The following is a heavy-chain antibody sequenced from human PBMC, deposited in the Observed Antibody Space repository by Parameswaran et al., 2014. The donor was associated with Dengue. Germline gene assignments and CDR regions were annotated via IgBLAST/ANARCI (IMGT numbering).Heavy chain of an antibody. Sequence: ASETLSLTCTVSGGSISSSSYYWGWIRQPPGKGLEWIGSIYYSGSTYYNPSLKSRVTISVDTSKNQFSLKLSSVTAADTAVYYCARHGDGYNPEDFDYWGQGTLVTVSS. D-gene: IGHD5-24*01. V-gene: IGHV4-39*01. CDR1: GGSISSSSYY. CDR3: ARHGDGYNPEDFDY. CDR2: IYYSGST. J-gene: IGHJ4*02.